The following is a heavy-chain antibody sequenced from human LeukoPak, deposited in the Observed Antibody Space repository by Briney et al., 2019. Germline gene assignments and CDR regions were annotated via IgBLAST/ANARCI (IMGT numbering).Heavy chain of an antibody. V-gene: IGHV3-43*01. CDR2: ISWDGGST. CDR3: AKDIGYSSSPGDFDY. D-gene: IGHD6-6*01. J-gene: IGHJ4*02. CDR1: GFTFDDYT. Sequence: GGSLRLSCAASGFTFDDYTMHWVRQAPGKGLEWVSLISWDGGSTYYADSVKGRFTISRDNSKNSLYLQMNSLRTEDTALYYCAKDIGYSSSPGDFDYWGQGTLVTVSS.